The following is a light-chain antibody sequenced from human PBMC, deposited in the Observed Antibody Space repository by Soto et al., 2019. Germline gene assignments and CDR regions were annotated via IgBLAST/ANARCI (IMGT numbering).Light chain of an antibody. J-gene: IGKJ1*01. Sequence: DIQMTQSPSTLSGSVVDRVTITCLASHTISSWLAWYQQKPGKAPKLLIYDASSLESGVPSRFSGSGSGTEFTLTISSLQPDDFATYYCQQYNSYSWTFGQGTKVDIK. CDR3: QQYNSYSWT. V-gene: IGKV1-5*01. CDR2: DAS. CDR1: HTISSW.